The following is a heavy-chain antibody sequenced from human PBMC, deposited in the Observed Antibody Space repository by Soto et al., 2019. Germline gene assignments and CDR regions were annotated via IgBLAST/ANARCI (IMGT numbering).Heavy chain of an antibody. J-gene: IGHJ6*02. CDR2: INHSGST. D-gene: IGHD5-12*01. V-gene: IGHV4-34*01. Sequence: QVQLQQWGAGLLKPSETLSLTCAVYGGSFSGYYWSWIRQPPGKGLEWIGEINHSGSTNDNPSLNGRVTISVDTSKNQYSLKLSSVTAADTAVEDCARGKGTITYYYYCGMDVWGQGTTVTVSS. CDR1: GGSFSGYY. CDR3: ARGKGTITYYYYCGMDV.